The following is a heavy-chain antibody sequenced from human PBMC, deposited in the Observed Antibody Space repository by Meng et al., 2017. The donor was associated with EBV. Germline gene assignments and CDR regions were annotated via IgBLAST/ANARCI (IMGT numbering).Heavy chain of an antibody. V-gene: IGHV1-69*01. CDR3: ASESGRGFTPDY. D-gene: IGHD3-10*01. CDR2: LIPMSGAP. J-gene: IGHJ4*02. CDR1: VGTFRMDA. Sequence: QVRLQRAGAEVKNPGVSVKVSCRPAVGTFRMDAVSWVRQAPGQGLEWMGGLIPMSGAPHYAQKFQDRVTIIADESTSTHSMELNNLRFEDTAMYYCASESGRGFTPDYWGQGTLVTVSS.